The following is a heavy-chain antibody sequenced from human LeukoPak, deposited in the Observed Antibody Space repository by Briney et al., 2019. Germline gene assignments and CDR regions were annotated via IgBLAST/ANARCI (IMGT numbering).Heavy chain of an antibody. CDR2: ISAYNGNT. Sequence: ASVKVSCKVSGYTFTSYGISWVRQAPGQELEWMGWISAYNGNTNYAQKLQGRVTMTTDTSTSTAYMELRSLRSEDTAVYYCARDGYVILTGYSGWFDPWGQGTLVTVSS. CDR3: ARDGYVILTGYSGWFDP. V-gene: IGHV1-18*01. CDR1: GYTFTSYG. D-gene: IGHD3-9*01. J-gene: IGHJ5*02.